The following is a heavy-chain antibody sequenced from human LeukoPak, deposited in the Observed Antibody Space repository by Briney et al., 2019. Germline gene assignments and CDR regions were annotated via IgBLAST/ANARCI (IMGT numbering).Heavy chain of an antibody. CDR2: ISGSGGNT. D-gene: IGHD4-17*01. CDR3: ANAYGDYAY. J-gene: IGHJ4*02. V-gene: IGHV3-23*01. CDR1: GFSFSIYA. Sequence: TGGSLRLSCAASGFSFSIYAMSWVRQAPGRGLEWVSAISGSGGNTYYADSVKGRFTISRDNSKSTLYLQMNSLRAEDTAVYYCANAYGDYAYWGQGTLVTVSS.